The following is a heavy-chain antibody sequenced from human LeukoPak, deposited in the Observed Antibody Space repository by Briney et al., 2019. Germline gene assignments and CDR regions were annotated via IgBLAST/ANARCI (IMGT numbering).Heavy chain of an antibody. V-gene: IGHV3-48*03. Sequence: PGGSLRLSCAVSGFTFSSYEMNWVRQAPGKGLELVSYITRSGNTVYYADSVKGRFTISRDNAKNSLYLQMNSLRAEDTAVYYCARDPGRNGHFDYWGQGTLVTVSS. D-gene: IGHD2-8*01. CDR1: GFTFSSYE. J-gene: IGHJ4*02. CDR3: ARDPGRNGHFDY. CDR2: ITRSGNTV.